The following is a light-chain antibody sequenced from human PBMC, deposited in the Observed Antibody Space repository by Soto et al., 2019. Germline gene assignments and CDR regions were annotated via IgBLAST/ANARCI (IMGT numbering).Light chain of an antibody. J-gene: IGKJ2*01. V-gene: IGKV3-15*01. Sequence: EIVMTQSPATLSVSPGERATLSCRASQSVSSNLAWYQQKPGQAPRLLIYGASTRATGIPARFSGSGSGTDFTPTITSLRFEVFAFYNCKNYNNGPYTLGRGPKREIK. CDR3: KNYNNGPYT. CDR2: GAS. CDR1: QSVSSN.